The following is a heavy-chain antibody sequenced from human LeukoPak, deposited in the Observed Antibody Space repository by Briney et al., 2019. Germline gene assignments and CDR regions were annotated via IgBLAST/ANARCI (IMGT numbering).Heavy chain of an antibody. Sequence: PGGSLRLSCAASGFTFSSYSMNWVRQAPGKGLEWVSSISSSSSYIYYADSVKGRFTISRDNAKNSLYLQMNSLRAEDTAVYYCARDLGYGMRVITAFDIWGQGTMVTVSS. D-gene: IGHD3-22*01. CDR2: ISSSSSYI. CDR3: ARDLGYGMRVITAFDI. CDR1: GFTFSSYS. J-gene: IGHJ3*02. V-gene: IGHV3-21*01.